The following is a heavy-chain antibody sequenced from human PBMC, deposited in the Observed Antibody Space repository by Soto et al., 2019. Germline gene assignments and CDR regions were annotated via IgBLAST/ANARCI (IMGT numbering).Heavy chain of an antibody. D-gene: IGHD1-1*01. CDR1: GYTFTSYG. V-gene: IGHV1-18*04. CDR2: ISAYNGNT. Sequence: RASVKVSCKASGYTFTSYGISWVRQAPGQGLEWMGWISAYNGNTNYAQKLQDRVTMTTDTSTSTAYMELRSLRSDDTAVYYCARDGYWNKDYYHYYYGMDVWGQGTTVTVSS. CDR3: ARDGYWNKDYYHYYYGMDV. J-gene: IGHJ6*02.